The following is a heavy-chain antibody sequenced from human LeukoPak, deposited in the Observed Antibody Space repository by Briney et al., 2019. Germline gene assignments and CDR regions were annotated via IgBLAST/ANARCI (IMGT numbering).Heavy chain of an antibody. D-gene: IGHD5-18*01. J-gene: IGHJ4*02. V-gene: IGHV3-21*01. CDR2: ISSRSTYI. CDR3: AKEPYRYSYGYGYFDY. Sequence: GGSLRLSCAPSGFTFTSYSMNWVRQAPGKGLEWVSSISSRSTYIYYADSVKGRFTISRDNAKNSLYLQMNSLRAEDTAVYYCAKEPYRYSYGYGYFDYWGQGTLVTVSS. CDR1: GFTFTSYS.